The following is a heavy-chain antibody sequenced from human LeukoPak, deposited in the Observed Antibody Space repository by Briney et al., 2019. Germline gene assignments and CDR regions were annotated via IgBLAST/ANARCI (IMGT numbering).Heavy chain of an antibody. D-gene: IGHD2-2*01. J-gene: IGHJ4*02. CDR1: GGSLSGYY. CDR3: ARRVPAASGGGFDY. Sequence: SETLSLTCAVSGGSLSGYYWNWIRPPPGKGLEWIGYVNAVGSTKYNPSLSSRLTISVDKSKNQFSLKLNSVTAADPAVYFCARRVPAASGGGFDYWGQGTLVAVSS. CDR2: VNAVGST. V-gene: IGHV4-4*08.